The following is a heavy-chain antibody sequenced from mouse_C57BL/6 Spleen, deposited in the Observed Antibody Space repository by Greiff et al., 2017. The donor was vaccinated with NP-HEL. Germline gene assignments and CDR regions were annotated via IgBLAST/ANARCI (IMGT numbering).Heavy chain of an antibody. CDR3: ARKILLRSWYFDV. J-gene: IGHJ1*03. D-gene: IGHD1-1*01. CDR1: GYTFTSYG. CDR2: LYIGNGYT. Sequence: EVKLQESGAELVRPGSSVKMSCKTSGYTFTSYGLNWVKQRPGQGLEWIGYLYIGNGYTEYNEKFKGKATLTSDTSSSTAYMQLSSLTSEDSAIYFCARKILLRSWYFDVWGTGTTVTVSS. V-gene: IGHV1-58*01.